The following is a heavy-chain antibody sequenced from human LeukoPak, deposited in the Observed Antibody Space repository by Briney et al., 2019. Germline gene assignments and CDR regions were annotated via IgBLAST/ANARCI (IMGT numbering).Heavy chain of an antibody. CDR3: ARTNSAAGPSYYYYYGMDV. J-gene: IGHJ6*02. CDR1: GYTFTGYY. Sequence: ASVKVSCKASGYTFTGYYMHWVRQAPGQGLEWMGWINPNSGGTNYAQKFQGRVTMTRDTSISTAYMELSRLRSDDTAVYYCARTNSAAGPSYYYYYGMDVWGQGTTVTVSS. D-gene: IGHD6-13*01. CDR2: INPNSGGT. V-gene: IGHV1-2*02.